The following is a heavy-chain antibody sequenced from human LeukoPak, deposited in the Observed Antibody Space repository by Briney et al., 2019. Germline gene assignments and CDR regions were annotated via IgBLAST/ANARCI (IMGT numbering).Heavy chain of an antibody. CDR3: ARGHCSSTSCYRPLDYYMDV. CDR1: GGSISSYY. Sequence: RSSETLSLTCTVSGGSISSYYWSWIRQPPGKGLEWIGYIYYSGSTNYNPSLKSRVTISVDTSKNQFSLKLSSVTAADTAVYYCARGHCSSTSCYRPLDYYMDVWGKGTTVTVSS. D-gene: IGHD2-2*01. J-gene: IGHJ6*03. V-gene: IGHV4-59*01. CDR2: IYYSGST.